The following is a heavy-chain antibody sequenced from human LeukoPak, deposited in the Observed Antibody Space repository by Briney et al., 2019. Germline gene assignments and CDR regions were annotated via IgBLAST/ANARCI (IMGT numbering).Heavy chain of an antibody. J-gene: IGHJ4*02. D-gene: IGHD4-17*01. V-gene: IGHV3-30-3*01. CDR3: ARENGDRGGYYFDY. Sequence: GGSLRLSCAASGFTFSSYAMHWVRQAPGKGLEWVAVISYDGSNEYYADSVKGRFTISRDNSKNTLYLQMNSLRAEDTAVYYCARENGDRGGYYFDYWGQGTLVTVSS. CDR1: GFTFSSYA. CDR2: ISYDGSNE.